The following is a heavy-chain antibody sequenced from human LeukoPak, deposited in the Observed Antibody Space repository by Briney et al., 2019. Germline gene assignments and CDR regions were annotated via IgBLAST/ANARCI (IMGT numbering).Heavy chain of an antibody. V-gene: IGHV3-11*04. CDR1: GFTFSDYY. Sequence: GGSLRLSCAASGFTFSDYYMSWMRQAPGKGLEWVSYISSGGSGVYYADSLKGRFTISRDNAKNSLYLQMNSLRAEDTAVYYCARAGLSYDYVWGSYLIDYWGQGTLVTVSS. CDR3: ARAGLSYDYVWGSYLIDY. J-gene: IGHJ4*02. D-gene: IGHD3-16*02. CDR2: ISSGGSGV.